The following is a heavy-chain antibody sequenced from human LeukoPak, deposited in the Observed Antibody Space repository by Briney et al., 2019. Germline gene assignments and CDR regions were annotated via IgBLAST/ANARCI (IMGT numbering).Heavy chain of an antibody. D-gene: IGHD3-10*01. CDR2: ISGYNGNT. CDR3: ARDDPGQFGVDFDY. CDR1: GYTFTHYG. V-gene: IGHV1-18*01. Sequence: GASVKVSCKASGYTFTHYGICSVRQAPGQGLEWMGWISGYNGNTNYAQKLQSRVTMTTDTSTNTAYMELRSLRSDDTAVYYCARDDPGQFGVDFDYWGQGTLVTVSS. J-gene: IGHJ4*02.